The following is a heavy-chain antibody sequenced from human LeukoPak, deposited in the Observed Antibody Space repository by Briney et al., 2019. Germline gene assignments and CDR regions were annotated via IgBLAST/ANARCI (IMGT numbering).Heavy chain of an antibody. V-gene: IGHV1-69*13. CDR1: GGTFSSYA. D-gene: IGHD2-8*02. Sequence: GASVKVSCKASGGTFSSYATNWVRQAPGQGLEWMGGIIPIFGTANYAQKFQGRVTITADESTSTAYMELSSLRSEDTAVYYCARVPSHGVVSYSGLYGMDVWGQGTTVTVSS. J-gene: IGHJ6*02. CDR3: ARVPSHGVVSYSGLYGMDV. CDR2: IIPIFGTA.